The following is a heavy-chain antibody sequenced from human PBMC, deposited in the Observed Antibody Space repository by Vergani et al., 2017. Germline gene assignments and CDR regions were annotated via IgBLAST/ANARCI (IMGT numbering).Heavy chain of an antibody. CDR2: INPNSGAT. J-gene: IGHJ6*03. CDR3: ARSTDYPDDYVSSDYFRRTLDV. Sequence: QVQLVQSGAEVKKPGASVKVSCKASGYTFTGHYIHWVRQAPGQGLEWMGWINPNSGATNYAQNFQGRVTMTRDTSISTAYMELSRLRSDDTAVYYCARSTDYPDDYVSSDYFRRTLDVWGKGTTVTVS. D-gene: IGHD4/OR15-4a*01. V-gene: IGHV1-2*02. CDR1: GYTFTGHY.